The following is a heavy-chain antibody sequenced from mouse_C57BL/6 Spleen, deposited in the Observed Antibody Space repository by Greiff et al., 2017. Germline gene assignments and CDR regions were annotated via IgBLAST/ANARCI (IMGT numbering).Heavy chain of an antibody. Sequence: VQLQQSGAELVRPGASVKLSCTASGFNIKDDYMHWVKQRPEQGLEWIGWIDPENGDTEYASKFQGKATITADTSSNTAYLQLSSLTSEDTAVYYCTTAGREPLAYWGQGTLVTVSA. CDR1: GFNIKDDY. CDR3: TTAGREPLAY. D-gene: IGHD3-3*01. J-gene: IGHJ3*01. CDR2: IDPENGDT. V-gene: IGHV14-4*01.